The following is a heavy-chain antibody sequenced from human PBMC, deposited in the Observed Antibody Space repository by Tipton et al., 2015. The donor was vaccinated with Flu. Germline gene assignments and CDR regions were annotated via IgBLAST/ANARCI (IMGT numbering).Heavy chain of an antibody. Sequence: TLSLTCAVYGGSFSGYYWSWIRQPPGKGLEWIGYIYYSGSTNYNPSLKSRVTISVDTSKNQFSLKLSSVTAADTAVYYCARDTVFWSGPYGMDVWGQGTTVTVSS. D-gene: IGHD3-3*01. CDR2: IYYSGST. CDR3: ARDTVFWSGPYGMDV. CDR1: GGSFSGYY. J-gene: IGHJ6*02. V-gene: IGHV4-59*01.